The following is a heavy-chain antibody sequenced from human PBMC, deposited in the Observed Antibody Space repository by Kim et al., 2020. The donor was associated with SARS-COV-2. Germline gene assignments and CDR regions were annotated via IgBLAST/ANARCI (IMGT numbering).Heavy chain of an antibody. V-gene: IGHV4-59*01. D-gene: IGHD3-22*01. CDR2: ISYSGST. CDR1: GGSISSYS. Sequence: SETLSLTCTVSGGSISSYSYSWIRQPPGKGLEWIAYISYSGSTNYNPSLKSRVTISVDTSKKQFSLKLSSVTAADTAVYYCARGRGDSSGYCPLSNWGQGTLVTVSS. CDR3: ARGRGDSSGYCPLSN. J-gene: IGHJ4*02.